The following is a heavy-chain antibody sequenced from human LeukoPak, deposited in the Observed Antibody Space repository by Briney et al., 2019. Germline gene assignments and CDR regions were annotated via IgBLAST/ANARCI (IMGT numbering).Heavy chain of an antibody. V-gene: IGHV4-39*01. CDR2: IYYGGST. CDR3: ASIAARRGYYFDY. CDR1: GGSISSSSYY. D-gene: IGHD6-6*01. Sequence: SETLSLTCTVSGGSISSSSYYWGWIRQPPGKWREWIGSIYYGGSTYYNPSLNGRVTISVDTSKNQFSLKLSSVTAADTAVYYCASIAARRGYYFDYWGQGTLVTVSS. J-gene: IGHJ4*02.